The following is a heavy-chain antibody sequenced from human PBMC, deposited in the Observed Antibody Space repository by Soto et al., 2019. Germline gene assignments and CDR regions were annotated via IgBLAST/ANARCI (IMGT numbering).Heavy chain of an antibody. V-gene: IGHV3-23*01. D-gene: IGHD3-22*01. CDR3: AKERYSSGSSGLFDY. CDR2: ISGSGGST. J-gene: IGHJ4*02. Sequence: GGSLRLSCAASGFTFSSYAMSWVRQAPGKGLERVSAISGSGGSTYYADSVKGRFTISRDNSKNTLYLQMNSLRAEDTAVYYCAKERYSSGSSGLFDYWGQGTLVTVSS. CDR1: GFTFSSYA.